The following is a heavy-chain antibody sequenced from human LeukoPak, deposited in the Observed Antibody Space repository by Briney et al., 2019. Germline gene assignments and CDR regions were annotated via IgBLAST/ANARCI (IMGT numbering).Heavy chain of an antibody. J-gene: IGHJ4*02. V-gene: IGHV4-39*07. CDR3: ARGGRSRLRVYGDRSLYYFDY. CDR2: IYYSGST. D-gene: IGHD4-17*01. CDR1: GGSISSSSYY. Sequence: SETLSLTCTVSGGSISSSSYYWGWIRQPPGKGLEWIGSIYYSGSTYYNPSLKSRVTISVDTSKNQFSLKLSSVTAADTAVYYCARGGRSRLRVYGDRSLYYFDYWGQGTLVTVSS.